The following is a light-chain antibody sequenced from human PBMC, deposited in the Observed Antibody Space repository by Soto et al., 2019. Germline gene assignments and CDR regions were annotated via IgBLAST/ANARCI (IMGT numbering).Light chain of an antibody. CDR1: SGSVSTSHF. V-gene: IGLV8-61*01. J-gene: IGLJ3*02. CDR3: VLYVGSGIWV. CDR2: GTK. Sequence: QTVVTQEPSFSVSPGGTVTLTCGLSSGSVSTSHFPNWYQQPPGQPPRTLIYGTKTRSSGVPDRFSGSILGIRAALNITGAQADDESDYYCVLYVGSGIWVFGGGTKLTVL.